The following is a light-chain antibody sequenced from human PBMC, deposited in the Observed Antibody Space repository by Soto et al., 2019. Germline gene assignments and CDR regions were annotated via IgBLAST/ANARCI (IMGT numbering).Light chain of an antibody. CDR1: QSVSSN. V-gene: IGKV3-15*01. Sequence: EIVMTQSPATLSVSPGERATLSCRASQSVSSNLAWYQQKRGQAPRLLIYDTSTRATGVPARFSGSGSGTEVTLTISSLQSEDFAVYYCQQYNSWPLTFGGGTKVEIK. J-gene: IGKJ4*01. CDR3: QQYNSWPLT. CDR2: DTS.